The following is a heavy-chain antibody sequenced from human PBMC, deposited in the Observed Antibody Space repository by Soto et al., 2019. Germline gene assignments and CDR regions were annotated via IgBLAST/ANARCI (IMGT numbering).Heavy chain of an antibody. CDR1: GFTFSSYG. D-gene: IGHD1-26*01. Sequence: GGSLRLSCAASGFTFSSYGMHWVRQAPGKGLEWVAVISYDGSNKYRADTVKGRFTISRDNSNNTLYLQMNSLRAEDSAVYYCAKTIVGATISDYYYYGVDVWGQGTTVTVSS. J-gene: IGHJ6*02. V-gene: IGHV3-30*18. CDR2: ISYDGSNK. CDR3: AKTIVGATISDYYYYGVDV.